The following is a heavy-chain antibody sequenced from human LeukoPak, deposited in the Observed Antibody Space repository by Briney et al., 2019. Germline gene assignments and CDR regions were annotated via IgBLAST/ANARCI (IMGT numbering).Heavy chain of an antibody. D-gene: IGHD2-15*01. J-gene: IGHJ5*02. CDR3: ARDCGIIGWFDP. CDR1: EFTFNTYD. CDR2: ISASGVNT. Sequence: GGSLRLSCAASEFTFNTYDMNWVRQAPGKGLEWVSAISASGVNTYYADSVKGRFTISRDNAKNSLYLQMNSLRAEDTAVYYCARDCGIIGWFDPWGQGTLVTVSS. V-gene: IGHV3-23*01.